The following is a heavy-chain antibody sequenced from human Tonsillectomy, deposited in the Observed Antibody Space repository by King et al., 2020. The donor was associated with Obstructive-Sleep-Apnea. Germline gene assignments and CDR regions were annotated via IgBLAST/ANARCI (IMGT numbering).Heavy chain of an antibody. CDR1: GFTFSNYW. CDR3: AREWLVFHDY. V-gene: IGHV3-74*01. J-gene: IGHJ4*02. Sequence: VQLVESGGGLVQPGGSLRLSCAASGFTFSNYWMHWVRQAPGKGLVWVSRISSDGSSTSYADSVKGRFTISRDNAKNTLYLQMNSLRAEDTAVYYCAREWLVFHDYWGQGTLVAVSS. CDR2: ISSDGSST. D-gene: IGHD6-19*01.